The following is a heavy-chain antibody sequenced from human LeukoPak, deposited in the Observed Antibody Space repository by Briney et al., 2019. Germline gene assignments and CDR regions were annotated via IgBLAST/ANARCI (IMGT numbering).Heavy chain of an antibody. CDR1: GGSISTYY. J-gene: IGHJ4*02. Sequence: SETLSLTCTVSGGSISTYYWSWVRQPPGKGLELIGYISHSGSTHYNPSLKSRVTISVDTSKNQFSLKLSSVTAADTAMYFCARLVAGTGEYNFDYWGQGTLVTVSS. CDR2: ISHSGST. V-gene: IGHV4-59*08. D-gene: IGHD6-19*01. CDR3: ARLVAGTGEYNFDY.